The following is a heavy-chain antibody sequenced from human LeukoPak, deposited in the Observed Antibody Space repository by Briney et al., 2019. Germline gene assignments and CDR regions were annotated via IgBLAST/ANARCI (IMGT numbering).Heavy chain of an antibody. V-gene: IGHV1-18*04. CDR1: GYTFTSYG. CDR3: SAGYSSGLPFDY. J-gene: IGHJ4*02. D-gene: IGHD6-19*01. CDR2: ISAYNGNT. Sequence: ASVTVSCKASGYTFTSYGISWVRQAPGQGMERMGWISAYNGNTNNAQKLQGRVTMTTDTSTSTAYMELRSLRSDDTAVYYCSAGYSSGLPFDYWGQGTLVTVSS.